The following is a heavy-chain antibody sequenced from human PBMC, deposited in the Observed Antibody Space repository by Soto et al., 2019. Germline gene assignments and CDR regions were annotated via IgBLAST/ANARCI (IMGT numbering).Heavy chain of an antibody. D-gene: IGHD2-8*02. CDR1: GFTFNSDT. Sequence: GGSLRLSCAASGFTFNSDTMAWVRQAPGKGLEWVSSISGSGSSPSYADSVQGRFIIYRDNSRTTLSLQMNSLRAEDTATYYCAEARCTGNSCYVPDYWGHGSLVTVSS. V-gene: IGHV3-23*01. CDR2: ISGSGSSP. J-gene: IGHJ4*01. CDR3: AEARCTGNSCYVPDY.